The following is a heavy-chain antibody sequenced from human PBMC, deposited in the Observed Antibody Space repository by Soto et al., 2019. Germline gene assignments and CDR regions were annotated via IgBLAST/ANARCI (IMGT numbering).Heavy chain of an antibody. CDR2: ISAYNGNT. Sequence: GASVKVSCKASGDTFTSYGRSWVRQAPGQGLEWMGWISAYNGNTNYAQKLQGRVTMTTDTSTSTAYMELRSLRSDDTAVYYCARALTIYYYGSGSYDWFDPSXQRPLVTXSS. CDR3: ARALTIYYYGSGSYDWFDP. J-gene: IGHJ5*02. CDR1: GDTFTSYG. D-gene: IGHD3-10*01. V-gene: IGHV1-18*01.